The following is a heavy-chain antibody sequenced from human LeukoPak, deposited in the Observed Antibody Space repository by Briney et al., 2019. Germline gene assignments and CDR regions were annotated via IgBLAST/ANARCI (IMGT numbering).Heavy chain of an antibody. CDR3: AKDTPNYGQPGGAFDI. J-gene: IGHJ3*02. V-gene: IGHV3-30-3*01. CDR1: GFTFSSYA. CDR2: ISYDGSNK. Sequence: PGGSLRLSCAASGFTFSSYAMHWVRQAPGKGLEWVAVISYDGSNKYYADSVKGRFTISRDNSKNTLYLQMNSLRAEDTAVYYCAKDTPNYGQPGGAFDIWGQGTMVTVSS. D-gene: IGHD4/OR15-4a*01.